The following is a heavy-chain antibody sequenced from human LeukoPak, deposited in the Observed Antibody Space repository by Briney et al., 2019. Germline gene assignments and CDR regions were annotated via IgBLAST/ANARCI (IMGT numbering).Heavy chain of an antibody. CDR3: SRTYSSFDY. V-gene: IGHV3-74*01. Sequence: GGSLTLPCPDSGFTFSNYWLHWVRPAPGKGLVWVSRINNDGSTPAYADSVKGRFPIFRDNTQETLYPQINSLRAQETGVYYLSRTYSSFDYWGQGTLVTVSS. CDR1: GFTFSNYW. J-gene: IGHJ4*02. D-gene: IGHD6-19*01. CDR2: INNDGSTP.